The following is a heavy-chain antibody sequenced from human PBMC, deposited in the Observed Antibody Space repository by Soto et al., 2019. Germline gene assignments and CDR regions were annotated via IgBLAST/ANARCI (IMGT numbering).Heavy chain of an antibody. V-gene: IGHV4-34*01. CDR1: GGSFSNNY. CDR3: VSWLWFGTHPEM. D-gene: IGHD3-10*01. J-gene: IGHJ4*02. CDR2: ISPSGTT. Sequence: ASETLSLTCAVYGGSFSNNYWTWFRQPPGKGLECIGEISPSGTTKYIPSLKSRGTISVDTSRKQFLLKVTSVSAADKAVYYCVSWLWFGTHPEMWGPGTLVTVSS.